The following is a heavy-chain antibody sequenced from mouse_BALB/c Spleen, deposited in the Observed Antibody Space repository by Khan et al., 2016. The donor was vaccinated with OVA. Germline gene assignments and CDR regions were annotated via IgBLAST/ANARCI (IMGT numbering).Heavy chain of an antibody. V-gene: IGHV3-8*02. D-gene: IGHD2-12*01. CDR1: GDSITSGF. Sequence: EVQLQESGPSLVKPSQTLSLTCSVTGDSITSGFWNWIRKFPGNKFEYLGYITYSGNTYYNPSLKSRISFTRDTSKSQYFLQLNSVTTEDTATYFCARSYDSWAMDYWGQGTSVTVSS. CDR2: ITYSGNT. CDR3: ARSYDSWAMDY. J-gene: IGHJ4*01.